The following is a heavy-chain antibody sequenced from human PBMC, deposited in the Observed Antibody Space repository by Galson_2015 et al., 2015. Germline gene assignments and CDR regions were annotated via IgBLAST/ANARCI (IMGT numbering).Heavy chain of an antibody. CDR3: AKDLWDSDAFDI. V-gene: IGHV3-30*18. Sequence: SLRLSCAASGFTFSSYGMHWVRQAPGKGLEWVAVISYDGSNKYYADSVKGRFTISRDNSKNTLYLQMNSLRAEDTAVYYCAKDLWDSDAFDIWGQGTMVTVSS. J-gene: IGHJ3*02. CDR1: GFTFSSYG. D-gene: IGHD1-26*01. CDR2: ISYDGSNK.